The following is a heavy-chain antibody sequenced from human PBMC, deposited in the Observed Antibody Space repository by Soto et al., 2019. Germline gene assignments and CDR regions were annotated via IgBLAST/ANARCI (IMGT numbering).Heavy chain of an antibody. CDR3: AKDGSLYDSSGFFPGYFDY. V-gene: IGHV3-23*01. D-gene: IGHD3-22*01. CDR1: GFTFSSYA. Sequence: PGGSLRLSCAASGFTFSSYAMSWVRQAPGKGLEWVSAISGSGGSTYYADSVKGRFTISRDNSKNTLYLQMNSLRAEDTAVYYCAKDGSLYDSSGFFPGYFDYWGQGTLVTVSS. J-gene: IGHJ4*02. CDR2: ISGSGGST.